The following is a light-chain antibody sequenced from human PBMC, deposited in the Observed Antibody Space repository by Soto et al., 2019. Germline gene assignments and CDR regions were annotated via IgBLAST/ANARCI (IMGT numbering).Light chain of an antibody. J-gene: IGKJ1*01. Sequence: DIQMTQSPSTLSASVGDRVTITCRASQSISSWLAWYQQKPGKAPKLLIYKASSLESGVPSRFSGSGSGTEFTLTIRSLQPDDFATYYCQQYNGYPSTFGQGTKVEIK. CDR3: QQYNGYPST. CDR2: KAS. CDR1: QSISSW. V-gene: IGKV1-5*03.